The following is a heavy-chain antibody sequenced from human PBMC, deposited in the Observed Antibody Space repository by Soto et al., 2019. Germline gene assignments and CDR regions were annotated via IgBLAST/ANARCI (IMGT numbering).Heavy chain of an antibody. Sequence: GGSLRLSRAASGFTFSSYGMHWVRQAPGKGLEWVAVIWYDGSNKNYADSVKGRFTISRDNSKNTLYLQMNSLRAEDTAVYYCAKNWNWGSLVHSGQGTLVTVSS. CDR1: GFTFSSYG. CDR3: AKNWNWGSLVH. J-gene: IGHJ4*02. V-gene: IGHV3-33*06. D-gene: IGHD7-27*01. CDR2: IWYDGSNK.